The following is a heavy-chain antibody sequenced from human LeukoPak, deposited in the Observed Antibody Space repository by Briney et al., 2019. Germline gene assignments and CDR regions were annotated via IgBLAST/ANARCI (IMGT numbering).Heavy chain of an antibody. CDR1: GFTFSNYW. D-gene: IGHD5-18*01. V-gene: IGHV3-74*01. J-gene: IGHJ5*02. Sequence: GGSLRPSCAASGFTFSNYWMHWVRQAPGKGLVWVSNINSDGSSTNYADSVKGRFSISRDNAKNTLSLQMNGLRAEDTAVYYCALFSQPFAWGQGSLVTVSS. CDR2: INSDGSST. CDR3: ALFSQPFA.